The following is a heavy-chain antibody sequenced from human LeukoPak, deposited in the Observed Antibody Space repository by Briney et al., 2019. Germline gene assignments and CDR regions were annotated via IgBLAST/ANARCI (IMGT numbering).Heavy chain of an antibody. V-gene: IGHV3-23*01. CDR2: ISGSGGST. J-gene: IGHJ4*02. Sequence: GGSLRLSCAASEFMFNSYAMTWVRQAPGKGLEWVSAISGSGGSTYYADSVKGRFTISRDNSKNTLYLQMNSLRAEDTAVYYCHDLGYDSRGFDYWGQGTLVTVSS. CDR1: EFMFNSYA. D-gene: IGHD3-22*01. CDR3: HDLGYDSRGFDY.